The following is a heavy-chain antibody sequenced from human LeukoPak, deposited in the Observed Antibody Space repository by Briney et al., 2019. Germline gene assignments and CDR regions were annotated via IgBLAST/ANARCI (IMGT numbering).Heavy chain of an antibody. CDR2: ISSSSSYI. D-gene: IGHD6-13*01. V-gene: IGHV3-21*01. CDR1: GFTFSSYS. Sequence: PGGSLRLSCAASGFTFSSYSMNWVRQAPGKGLEWVSSISSSSSYIYYADSVKGRFTISRDNAKNSLYLQMNSLRAEDTAVYYCARASAQGIAAAGDFDYWGQGTLVTVSS. CDR3: ARASAQGIAAAGDFDY. J-gene: IGHJ4*02.